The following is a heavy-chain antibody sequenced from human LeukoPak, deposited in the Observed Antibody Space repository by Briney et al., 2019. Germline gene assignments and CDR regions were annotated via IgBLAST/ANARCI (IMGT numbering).Heavy chain of an antibody. J-gene: IGHJ6*03. V-gene: IGHV4-38-2*02. Sequence: PSETLSLTCTVSGYSISSGYYWGWIRQPPGKGLEWIGSIYHSGSTYYNPSLKSRVTISVHTSKNQFSPKLSSVTAADTAVYFCARVLNGVVRGHYYYYMDVWGKGTTVTVSS. CDR1: GYSISSGYY. CDR3: ARVLNGVVRGHYYYYMDV. CDR2: IYHSGST. D-gene: IGHD2-15*01.